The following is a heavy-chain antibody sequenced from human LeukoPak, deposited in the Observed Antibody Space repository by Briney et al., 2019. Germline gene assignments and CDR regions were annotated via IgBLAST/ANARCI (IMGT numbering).Heavy chain of an antibody. CDR3: ARDYCSGGSCYGGHDY. V-gene: IGHV3-20*04. D-gene: IGHD2-15*01. Sequence: GGSLRLSCAASGFTFDDYGMSWVRQAPGKGLEWVSGISWNGGTTGFADSVRGRFTISRDNAKNSLYLQMNSLRAEDMALYYCARDYCSGGSCYGGHDYWGQGTLVTVSS. J-gene: IGHJ4*02. CDR2: ISWNGGTT. CDR1: GFTFDDYG.